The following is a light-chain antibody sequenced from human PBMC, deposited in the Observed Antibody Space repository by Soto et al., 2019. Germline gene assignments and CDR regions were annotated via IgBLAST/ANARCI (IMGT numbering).Light chain of an antibody. CDR1: QRASSNY. CDR3: QQYGTLPYA. CDR2: GAS. J-gene: IGKJ2*01. Sequence: IALTQSPGTLSLSPGERATLSCRASQRASSNYVAWYQHKPGQAPRLLIHGASIRATGIPDRFSGSGSGTDFTLTISRLEPEDFAVYYCQQYGTLPYAFGQGTKLQIK. V-gene: IGKV3-20*01.